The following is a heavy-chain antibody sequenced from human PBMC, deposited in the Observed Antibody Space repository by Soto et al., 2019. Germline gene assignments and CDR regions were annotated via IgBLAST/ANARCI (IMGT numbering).Heavy chain of an antibody. CDR3: AKCWIGVVIRGLDY. V-gene: IGHV3-23*01. J-gene: IGHJ4*02. D-gene: IGHD3-3*01. CDR2: ISGSGGST. Sequence: GGSLRLSCAASGFTFSSYAMSWVRQAPGKGLEWVSAISGSGGSTYYADSVKGRFTISRDNSKNTLYLQMNSLRAEDTAVYYCAKCWIGVVIRGLDYWGQGTLVTVSS. CDR1: GFTFSSYA.